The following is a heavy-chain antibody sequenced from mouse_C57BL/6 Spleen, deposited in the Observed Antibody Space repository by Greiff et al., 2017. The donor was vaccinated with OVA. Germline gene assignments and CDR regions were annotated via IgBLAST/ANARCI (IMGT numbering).Heavy chain of an antibody. D-gene: IGHD2-1*01. CDR2: ISSVGSYT. V-gene: IGHV5-6*01. Sequence: EVQGVESGGDLVKPGGSLKLSCAASGFTFSSYGMSWVRQTPHKRLEWVATISSVGSYTYYPDSVKGRFTISRDNAKNSLYLQMSSRKSEDTAMYYGAREGVIDYWGQGTTLTVSS. CDR3: AREGVIDY. CDR1: GFTFSSYG. J-gene: IGHJ2*01.